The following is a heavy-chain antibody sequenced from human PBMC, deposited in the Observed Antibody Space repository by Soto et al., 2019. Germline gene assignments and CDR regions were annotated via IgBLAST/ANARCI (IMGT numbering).Heavy chain of an antibody. J-gene: IGHJ6*02. Sequence: GASVKVSCKASGYTFTSYGINWVRQATGQGLEWMGWMNPNSGNTGYAQKFQGRVAMTRNTSISTAYMELSSLRSEDTAVYYCALDQLLFPSYYYYYGMDVWGQGTTVTVSS. CDR2: MNPNSGNT. V-gene: IGHV1-8*01. CDR1: GYTFTSYG. D-gene: IGHD2-2*01. CDR3: ALDQLLFPSYYYYYGMDV.